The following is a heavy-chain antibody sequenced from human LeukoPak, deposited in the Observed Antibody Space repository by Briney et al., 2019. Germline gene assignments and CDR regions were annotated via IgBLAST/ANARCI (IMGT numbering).Heavy chain of an antibody. CDR2: INHSGST. V-gene: IGHV4-34*01. CDR3: ANVQIWFGDPAIDY. D-gene: IGHD3-10*01. J-gene: IGHJ4*02. Sequence: SETLSLTCAVYGGSFSGYYWSWIRQSPGQGLEWIGEINHSGSTNYNPSLKSRVTISVDTSKNQYSLKLSSVTAADTAVYYCANVQIWFGDPAIDYWGQGTLVTVSS. CDR1: GGSFSGYY.